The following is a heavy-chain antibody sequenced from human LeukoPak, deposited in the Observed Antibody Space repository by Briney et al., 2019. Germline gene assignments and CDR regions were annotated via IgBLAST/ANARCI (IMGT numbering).Heavy chain of an antibody. CDR1: GFTFSSYN. V-gene: IGHV3-21*01. D-gene: IGHD5-24*01. J-gene: IGHJ4*02. CDR2: ISGSSSYI. CDR3: ARQMATILDGILDY. Sequence: GGSLRLSCTSSGFTFSSYNMNWVRQAPGKGLEWVSSISGSSSYIYYADSVKGRFTISRDNAKNTLYLQMNSLKTEDTALYYCARQMATILDGILDYWGQGTLVTVSS.